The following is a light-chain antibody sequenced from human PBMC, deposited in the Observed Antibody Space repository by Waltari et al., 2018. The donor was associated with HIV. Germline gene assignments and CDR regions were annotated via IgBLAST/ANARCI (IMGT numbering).Light chain of an antibody. V-gene: IGLV1-44*01. Sequence: QSVVNQPPSASGAPGQRITIFCSGSRSNIGSNLVNWYQQLPGADPKLLIYSDDQRPSGVPDRISGSKSGTAASLAISGLQSEDEADYYCGSWYGKVKGYVFGSGTKVTV. J-gene: IGLJ1*01. CDR2: SDD. CDR1: RSNIGSNL. CDR3: GSWYGKVKGYV.